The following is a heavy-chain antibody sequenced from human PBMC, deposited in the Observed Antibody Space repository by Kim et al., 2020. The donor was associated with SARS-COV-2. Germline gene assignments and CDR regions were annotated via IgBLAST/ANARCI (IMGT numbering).Heavy chain of an antibody. CDR2: IYSGGST. D-gene: IGHD3-22*01. CDR1: GFTVSSNY. Sequence: GGSLRLSCAASGFTVSSNYMSWVRQAPGKGLEWVSVIYSGGSTYYADSVKGRFTISRDNSKNTLYLQMNSLRAEGTAVYYCAGGYYDSSVGGFDPWGQGTLVTVSS. V-gene: IGHV3-53*01. J-gene: IGHJ5*02. CDR3: AGGYYDSSVGGFDP.